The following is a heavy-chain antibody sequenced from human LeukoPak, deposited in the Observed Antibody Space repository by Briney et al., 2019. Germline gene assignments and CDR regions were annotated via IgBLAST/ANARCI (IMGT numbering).Heavy chain of an antibody. V-gene: IGHV3-21*05. CDR1: GFTFSTYS. D-gene: IGHD6-13*01. J-gene: IGHJ5*02. CDR3: ARSGYSSSLTDNWFDP. Sequence: GGSLRLSCAASGFTFSTYSMNWVRQAPGKGLEWVSYISSSSSYIYYADSVKGRFTISRDNAKNSLYLQMNSLRAEDTAVYYCARSGYSSSLTDNWFDPWGQGTLVTVSS. CDR2: ISSSSSYI.